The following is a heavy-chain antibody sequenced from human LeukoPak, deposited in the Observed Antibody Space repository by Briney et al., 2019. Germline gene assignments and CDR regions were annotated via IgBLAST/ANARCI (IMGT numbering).Heavy chain of an antibody. D-gene: IGHD3-3*01. CDR2: ISSSGSTI. CDR3: ARGRSGYANDAFDF. Sequence: PGGSLRLSCAASGFTFSSYEMNWVRQAPGKGLEWVSYISSSGSTIYYADSVKGRFTISRDNAKNSLYLQMNSLRAEDTAVYYCARGRSGYANDAFDFWGQGTMVTVSS. CDR1: GFTFSSYE. J-gene: IGHJ3*01. V-gene: IGHV3-48*03.